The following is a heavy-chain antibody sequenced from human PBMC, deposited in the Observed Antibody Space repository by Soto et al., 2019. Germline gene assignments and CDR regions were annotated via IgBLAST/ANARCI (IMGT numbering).Heavy chain of an antibody. Sequence: QVQLVQSGAEVKKPGSSVKVSCKASGGTFSSYAISWVRQAPGQGLEWMGGIIPIFGTADYAQKFQGRVTVTADESKSTEYMELSSLRSEDTAVYYCARGRGLYGDYFDYWCQGTLVTVSS. CDR2: IIPIFGTA. CDR3: ARGRGLYGDYFDY. D-gene: IGHD4-17*01. J-gene: IGHJ4*02. V-gene: IGHV1-69*12. CDR1: GGTFSSYA.